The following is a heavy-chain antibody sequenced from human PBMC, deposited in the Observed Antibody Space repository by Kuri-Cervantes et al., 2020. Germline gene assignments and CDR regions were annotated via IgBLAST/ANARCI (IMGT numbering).Heavy chain of an antibody. J-gene: IGHJ4*02. D-gene: IGHD6-19*01. CDR1: GFTFSSYG. CDR2: IWYDGSNK. Sequence: GESLKISCAASGFTFSSYGMHWVRQAPGKGLEWVAVIWYDGSNKYYADSVKGRFTISRDNSKNTLYLQMNSLRAEDTAVYYCARTPLHSSGWLDYWGQGTLVTDSS. CDR3: ARTPLHSSGWLDY. V-gene: IGHV3-33*01.